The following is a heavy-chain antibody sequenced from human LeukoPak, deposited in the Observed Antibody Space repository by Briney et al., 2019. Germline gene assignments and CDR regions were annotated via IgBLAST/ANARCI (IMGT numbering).Heavy chain of an antibody. V-gene: IGHV4-31*03. CDR3: AREGGTRAYYYYGMDV. Sequence: SETLSLTCTVSGGSISSGGYNWSWLRQLPGKGLEWIGYIYYSGSTYYNPSLKSRVTMSVDTSKNQFSLKLSSVTAADMAVYYCAREGGTRAYYYYGMDVWGQGTTVTVSS. CDR1: GGSISSGGYN. D-gene: IGHD6-25*01. CDR2: IYYSGST. J-gene: IGHJ6*02.